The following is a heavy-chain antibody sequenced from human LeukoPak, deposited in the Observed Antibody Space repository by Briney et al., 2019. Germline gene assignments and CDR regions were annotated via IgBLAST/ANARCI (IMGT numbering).Heavy chain of an antibody. CDR3: ARGYSSWNP. Sequence: PSETLSLTCIVSGGSISIYYWSWIRQPPGKGLEWIGYIYYSGSTNYNPSLKSRVTISVDTSKNQFSLKLSSVTAADTAVYYCARGYSSWNPWGQGTLVTVSS. D-gene: IGHD6-13*01. J-gene: IGHJ1*01. CDR2: IYYSGST. CDR1: GGSISIYY. V-gene: IGHV4-59*01.